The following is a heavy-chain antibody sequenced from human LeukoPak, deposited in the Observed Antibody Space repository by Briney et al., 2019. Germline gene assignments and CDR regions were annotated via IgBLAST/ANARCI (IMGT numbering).Heavy chain of an antibody. CDR3: ARSYYGDYGYYYGMDV. Sequence: TGESLKISCKGSGYSFTSYWISWVRQMPGKGLEWMGRIDPSDSYTNYSPSFQGHVTISADKSISTAYLQWSSLKASDTAMYYYARSYYGDYGYYYGMDVWGQGTTVTVSS. D-gene: IGHD4-17*01. CDR1: GYSFTSYW. J-gene: IGHJ6*02. CDR2: IDPSDSYT. V-gene: IGHV5-10-1*01.